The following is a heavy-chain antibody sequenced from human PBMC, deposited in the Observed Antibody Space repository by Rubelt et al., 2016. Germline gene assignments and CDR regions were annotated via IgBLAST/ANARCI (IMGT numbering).Heavy chain of an antibody. CDR1: GGSFSGYY. Sequence: QVQLQQWGAGLLKPSETLSLTCAVYGGSFSGYYWSWIRQPPGKGLEWIGEINHSGSTNYNPFLKSRVTISVDTSKNQFSLKLSSVTAADTAVYYCARDGSGSYYSFDYWGQGTLVTVSS. CDR2: INHSGST. J-gene: IGHJ4*02. D-gene: IGHD3-10*01. V-gene: IGHV4-34*01. CDR3: ARDGSGSYYSFDY.